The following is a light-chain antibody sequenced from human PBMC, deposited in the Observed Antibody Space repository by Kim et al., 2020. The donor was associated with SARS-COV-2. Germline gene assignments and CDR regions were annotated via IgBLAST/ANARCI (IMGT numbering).Light chain of an antibody. V-gene: IGKV1-5*03. CDR2: KAS. Sequence: DIQMTQSPSTLSASVGDRVTITCRASQSISSWLAWYQQKPGKAPKLLIYKASILESGVPSRFSGSGSGTEFTLTISSLQPDDFATYYCQQYSSYWTFGQGTKVDIK. CDR1: QSISSW. CDR3: QQYSSYWT. J-gene: IGKJ1*01.